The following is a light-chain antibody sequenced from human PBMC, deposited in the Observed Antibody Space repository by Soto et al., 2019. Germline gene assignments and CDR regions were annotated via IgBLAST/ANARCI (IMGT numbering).Light chain of an antibody. CDR1: QDISDD. J-gene: IGKJ1*01. V-gene: IGKV1-6*01. CDR2: GAS. CDR3: LQNHNYPRT. Sequence: AIQMTQSPSSLPASVGDRVTITCRASQDISDDVGWYQQTPGKPPKLLISGASRLQSGVPSRFRGSGSGAAFTLTITSLRPEDSSTYYCLQNHNYPRTFGQGTKVDIK.